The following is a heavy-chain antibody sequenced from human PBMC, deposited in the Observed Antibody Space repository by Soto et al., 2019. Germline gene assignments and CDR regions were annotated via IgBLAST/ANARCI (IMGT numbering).Heavy chain of an antibody. CDR3: ARRNTGGGFDY. D-gene: IGHD3-10*01. V-gene: IGHV3-13*01. Sequence: GGSLRLSCAASGFTFSSYDMHWVRQATGKGLEWVSAIGTAGDTYYPGSVKGRFTISRENAKNSLYLQMNSLRAEDTAVYYCARRNTGGGFDYWGQGTLVTVSS. CDR2: IGTAGDT. J-gene: IGHJ4*02. CDR1: GFTFSSYD.